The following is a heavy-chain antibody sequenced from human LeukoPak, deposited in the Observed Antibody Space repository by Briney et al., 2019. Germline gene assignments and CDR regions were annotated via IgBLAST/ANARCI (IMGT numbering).Heavy chain of an antibody. V-gene: IGHV1-69*13. CDR1: GGTFSSYA. Sequence: GASVKVSCKASGGTFSSYAISWVRQAPGQGLEWMGGIIPIFGTANYAQKFQGRVTITADESTSTAYMELSSLRSEDTAVYYCARGELGDPRIYNWFDPWGQGTLVTVSS. D-gene: IGHD1-7*01. CDR3: ARGELGDPRIYNWFDP. J-gene: IGHJ5*02. CDR2: IIPIFGTA.